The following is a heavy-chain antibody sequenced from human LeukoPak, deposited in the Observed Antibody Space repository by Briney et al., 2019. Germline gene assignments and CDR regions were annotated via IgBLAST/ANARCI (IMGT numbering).Heavy chain of an antibody. CDR3: AKDFTAEYVWGSYSYGYYGMDV. J-gene: IGHJ6*04. CDR1: GFTFDDYA. CDR2: ISWDGGIT. D-gene: IGHD3-16*01. V-gene: IGHV3-43D*04. Sequence: GGSLRLSCAASGFTFDDYAMHWVRQAPGKGLEWVSLISWDGGITYYADSVKGRFTISRDNSKNSMYLQMNSLRAEDTALYYCAKDFTAEYVWGSYSYGYYGMDVWGKGTTVTVSS.